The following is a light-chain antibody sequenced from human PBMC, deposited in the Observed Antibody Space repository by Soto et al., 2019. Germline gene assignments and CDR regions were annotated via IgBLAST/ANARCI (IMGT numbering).Light chain of an antibody. CDR3: QQSYTTPRT. CDR2: AAS. V-gene: IGKV1-39*01. CDR1: QTIIGY. J-gene: IGKJ1*01. Sequence: DIQMTQSPSSLSASIGDSVTITCRASQTIIGYLNWYQQKPRKAPRLLINAASNLQSGVPSRFRGSGSETDFTLTITSLQPEDFATYYCQQSYTTPRTFGQGTKVDIK.